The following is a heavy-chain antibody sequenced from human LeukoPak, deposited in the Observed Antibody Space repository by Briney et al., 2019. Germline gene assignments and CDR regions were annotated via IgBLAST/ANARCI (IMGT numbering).Heavy chain of an antibody. V-gene: IGHV1-69*01. CDR2: ITPIFGTA. CDR1: GGTFSRFT. Sequence: SVKVSCKASGGTFSRFTISWVRQAPGQGFEWMGGITPIFGTANFAQKFQGRVSITADESTSTAFMELSSLRSEDTAVYYCAREWGLESSGYYYAYWGQGTLVTVSS. J-gene: IGHJ4*02. D-gene: IGHD3-22*01. CDR3: AREWGLESSGYYYAY.